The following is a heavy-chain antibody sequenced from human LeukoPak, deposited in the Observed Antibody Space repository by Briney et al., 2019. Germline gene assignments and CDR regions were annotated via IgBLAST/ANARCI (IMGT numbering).Heavy chain of an antibody. CDR2: IFPSGGEI. CDR3: ATYGQVLLPFES. Sequence: GGSLRLSCAASGFTFSNYAMSWVRQVPGKGLEWVSSIFPSGGEIHYADSVRGRFTISRDNSKSTLSLQMNSLRAEDTAIYYCATYGQVLLPFESWGQGTLVTVSS. V-gene: IGHV3-23*01. D-gene: IGHD2-8*02. CDR1: GFTFSNYA. J-gene: IGHJ4*02.